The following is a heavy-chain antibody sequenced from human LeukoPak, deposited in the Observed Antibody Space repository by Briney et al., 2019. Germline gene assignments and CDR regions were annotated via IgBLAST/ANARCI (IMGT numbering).Heavy chain of an antibody. J-gene: IGHJ6*02. V-gene: IGHV3-30*04. Sequence: GGSLRLSCAASGFTFSSYAMSWVRQAPGKGLEWVAVISYDGSNKYYADSVKGRFTISRDNSKNTLYLQMNSLRAEDTAVYYCARGPYVGPEAGYGMDVWGQGTTVTVSS. CDR1: GFTFSSYA. CDR2: ISYDGSNK. D-gene: IGHD1-26*01. CDR3: ARGPYVGPEAGYGMDV.